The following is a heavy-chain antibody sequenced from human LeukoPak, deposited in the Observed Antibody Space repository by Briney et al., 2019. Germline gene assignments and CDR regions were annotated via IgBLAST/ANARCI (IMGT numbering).Heavy chain of an antibody. V-gene: IGHV5-51*01. CDR3: ARQGGYCSSTSCYSYYYFDY. CDR1: GYSFTSCW. J-gene: IGHJ4*02. CDR2: IYPGDSDT. D-gene: IGHD2-2*01. Sequence: GESLKISCKGSGYSFTSCWIGWVRQMPGKGLEWMGIIYPGDSDTRYSPSFQGQVTISADKSISTAYLQWSSLKASDTAMYYCARQGGYCSSTSCYSYYYFDYWGQGTLVTVSS.